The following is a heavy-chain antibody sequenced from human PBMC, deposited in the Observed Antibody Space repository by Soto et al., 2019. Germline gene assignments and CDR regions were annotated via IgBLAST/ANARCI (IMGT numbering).Heavy chain of an antibody. Sequence: QVQLQESGPGLVKPSETLSLTCTVSGGSISSYYWSWIRQPPGKGLEWIGYIYYSGSTNYNPSLKRRVTISVDTSKNQFSLRLSSVTAADTAVYYCARGDDSSGYPPPADYWGQGTLVTVSS. CDR3: ARGDDSSGYPPPADY. CDR1: GGSISSYY. D-gene: IGHD3-22*01. V-gene: IGHV4-59*01. J-gene: IGHJ4*02. CDR2: IYYSGST.